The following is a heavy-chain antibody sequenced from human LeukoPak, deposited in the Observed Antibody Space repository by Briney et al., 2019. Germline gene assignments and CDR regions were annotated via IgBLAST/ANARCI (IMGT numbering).Heavy chain of an antibody. CDR3: ARNYPRGPLSRWFDP. J-gene: IGHJ5*02. D-gene: IGHD2/OR15-2a*01. CDR2: IYSSGST. CDR1: GGSINSSSYY. V-gene: IGHV4-39*07. Sequence: PSETLSLTCTVSGGSINSSSYYWGWIRQPPGKGLEWIGRIYSSGSTYYNPSLKSRVTISVDTSKNQFSLKLSSVTAADTAVYYCARNYPRGPLSRWFDPWGQGTLVTVSS.